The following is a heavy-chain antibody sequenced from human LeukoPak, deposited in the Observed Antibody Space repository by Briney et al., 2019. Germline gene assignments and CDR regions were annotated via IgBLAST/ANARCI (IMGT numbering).Heavy chain of an antibody. D-gene: IGHD3-10*01. CDR2: IYYSGST. Sequence: ETLSLTCTVSGGSISSSSYYWGWIRQPPGKGLDWIGSIYYSGSTYYNPSLKSRVTISVDTSKSQFSLKLNSVTAADTAVYYCARLRPYHYGYMDVWGKGTTVT. V-gene: IGHV4-39*01. J-gene: IGHJ6*03. CDR1: GGSISSSSYY. CDR3: ARLRPYHYGYMDV.